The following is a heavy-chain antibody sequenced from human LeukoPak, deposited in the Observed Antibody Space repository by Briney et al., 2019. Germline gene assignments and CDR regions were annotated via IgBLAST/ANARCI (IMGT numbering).Heavy chain of an antibody. CDR1: GFTFSSYG. J-gene: IGHJ4*02. D-gene: IGHD3-22*01. Sequence: GGSLRLSCVASGFTFSSYGMHWVRQAPGKGLEWVAVISDEGSNKYYTDSVKGRFTVSRDNSKNTLSLQMNSLRAEDTAVYYCARKSSHFDSSGYFDYWGQGTLLTVSS. CDR3: ARKSSHFDSSGYFDY. CDR2: ISDEGSNK. V-gene: IGHV3-30*03.